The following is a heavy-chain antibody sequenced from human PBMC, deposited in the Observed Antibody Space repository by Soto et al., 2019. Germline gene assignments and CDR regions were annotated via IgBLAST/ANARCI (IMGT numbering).Heavy chain of an antibody. Sequence: GGSLRLSCAASGFTFSSYWMAWVRQSPGKGLEWVASMNHDGSDIQYVDSVRGRFTISRDNSKNTLYLQMNSLRAEDTAVYYCAKDLTYYDFWSGLKTPHYYYYGMDVWGQGTTVTVSS. V-gene: IGHV3-7*01. D-gene: IGHD3-3*01. J-gene: IGHJ6*02. CDR3: AKDLTYYDFWSGLKTPHYYYYGMDV. CDR2: MNHDGSDI. CDR1: GFTFSSYW.